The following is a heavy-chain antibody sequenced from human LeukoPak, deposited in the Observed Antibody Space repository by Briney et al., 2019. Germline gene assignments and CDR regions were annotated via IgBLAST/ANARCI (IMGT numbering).Heavy chain of an antibody. V-gene: IGHV4-31*03. J-gene: IGHJ4*01. Sequence: WQTLTLTCTVSGGSISRGAYYWSCIRQHPGKGLEWIGYIHYSGSTYYNPSLKSRVTISVDTSKNQFSLNLSSVTAADTAVYYCARAPDPNFYDRSGFDYWGQGSLISVSS. CDR1: GGSISRGAYY. CDR3: ARAPDPNFYDRSGFDY. CDR2: IHYSGST. D-gene: IGHD3-22*01.